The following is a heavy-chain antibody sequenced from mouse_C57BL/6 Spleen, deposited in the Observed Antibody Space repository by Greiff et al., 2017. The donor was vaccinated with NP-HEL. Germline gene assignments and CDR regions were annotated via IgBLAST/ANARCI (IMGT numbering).Heavy chain of an antibody. CDR3: ARDQIYYGSSYGHWYFDV. J-gene: IGHJ1*03. V-gene: IGHV3-6*01. CDR1: GYSITSGYY. Sequence: EVKLVESGPGLVKPSQSLSLTCSVTGYSITSGYYWNWIRQFPGNKLEWMGYISYDGSNNYNPSLKNRITITRDPSKNQFFLKLNSVTTEDTATYDCARDQIYYGSSYGHWYFDVWGTGTTVTVSS. CDR2: ISYDGSN. D-gene: IGHD1-1*01.